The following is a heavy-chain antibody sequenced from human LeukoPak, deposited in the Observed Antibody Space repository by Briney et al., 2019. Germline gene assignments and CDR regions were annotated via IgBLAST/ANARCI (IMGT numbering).Heavy chain of an antibody. V-gene: IGHV4-39*01. Sequence: PSETLSLTCTVSDGSLISSPYYWGWIRQPPGKGLEWIATIYYSGSTYYNPSLKSRVTISVDTSKNQFSLKLSSVTAADTAVYFCARGKAPYAFDIWGQGTMVTASA. CDR1: DGSLISSPYY. J-gene: IGHJ3*02. CDR3: ARGKAPYAFDI. CDR2: IYYSGST.